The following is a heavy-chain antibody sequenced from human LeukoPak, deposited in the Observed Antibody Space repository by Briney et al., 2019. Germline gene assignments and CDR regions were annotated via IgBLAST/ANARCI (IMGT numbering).Heavy chain of an antibody. CDR3: L. V-gene: IGHV4-59*01. J-gene: IGHJ2*01. CDR2: IYYRGNT. Sequence: SETLCLTCAVSGGSISSFYWSWIRQPPGKGLEWIGYIYYRGNTQYNPSLKSRVTISVDTSKNQFSLRLTSVTAADTAVYFDLWGRGTLVTVSS. CDR1: GGSISSFY.